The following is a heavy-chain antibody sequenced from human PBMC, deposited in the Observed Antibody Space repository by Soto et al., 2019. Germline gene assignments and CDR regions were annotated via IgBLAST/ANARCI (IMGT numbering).Heavy chain of an antibody. Sequence: QITLKESGPTLVKPTQTLTLTCTFSGFSLSTHGVAVGWIRQPAGKALEWLALIYWDDDKYYSASLNSRLTITKDPSNNQVVLTMINMDPVDTATYSCAHAMLFCTGGSCSTYFYSWGQGTLVNVSS. V-gene: IGHV2-5*02. CDR1: GFSLSTHGVA. J-gene: IGHJ4*02. CDR3: AHAMLFCTGGSCSTYFYS. CDR2: IYWDDDK. D-gene: IGHD2-15*01.